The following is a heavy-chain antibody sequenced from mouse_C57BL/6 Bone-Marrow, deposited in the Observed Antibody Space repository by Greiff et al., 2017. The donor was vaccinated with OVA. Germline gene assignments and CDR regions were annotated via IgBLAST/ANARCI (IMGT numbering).Heavy chain of an antibody. Sequence: EVKLEESGGGLVKPGGSLKLSCAASGFTFSSYAMSWVRQTPEKRLEWVATITDGGSYTYYPDNVKGRFTISRDNAKNNLYLQMSHLKSEDTAMYYCARDSVYYYGSAWCAYWGQGTLVTVSA. CDR3: ARDSVYYYGSAWCAY. V-gene: IGHV5-4*01. J-gene: IGHJ3*01. D-gene: IGHD1-1*01. CDR1: GFTFSSYA. CDR2: ITDGGSYT.